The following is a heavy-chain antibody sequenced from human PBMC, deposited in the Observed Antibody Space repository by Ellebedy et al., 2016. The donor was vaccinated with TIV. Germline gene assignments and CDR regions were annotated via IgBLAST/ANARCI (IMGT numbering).Heavy chain of an antibody. D-gene: IGHD1-14*01. Sequence: GESLKISCAASGFTFSTYWMSWVRQAPGKGLEWVANIGEEGNEKYYVDSVNGRFTISRDNAKDSLYLQMNSLKASDTAMYYCGRMGHGFNRNWIDPWGQGTQVTVSS. J-gene: IGHJ5*02. CDR1: GFTFSTYW. CDR3: GRMGHGFNRNWIDP. V-gene: IGHV3-7*05. CDR2: IGEEGNEK.